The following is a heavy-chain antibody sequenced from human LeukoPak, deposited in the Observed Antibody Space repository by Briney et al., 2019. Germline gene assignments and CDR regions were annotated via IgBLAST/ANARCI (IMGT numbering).Heavy chain of an antibody. J-gene: IGHJ4*02. D-gene: IGHD1-14*01. CDR1: GFTFSSYA. CDR2: IGPTGSDR. V-gene: IGHV3-21*06. CDR3: ATETNGRHYDY. Sequence: GGSLRLSCAASGFTFSSYAMSWVRQAPGKGLEWVASIGPTGSDRYHADSIKGRFTISRDNANNFLYLQMNSLRAEDTAVYYCATETNGRHYDYWGQGTLVTVSS.